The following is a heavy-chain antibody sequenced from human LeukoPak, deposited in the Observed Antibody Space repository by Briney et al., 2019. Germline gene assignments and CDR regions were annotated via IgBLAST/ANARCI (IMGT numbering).Heavy chain of an antibody. CDR2: IYHSGST. Sequence: SETLSLTCTVSGGSISSGGYYWSWIRQPPGKGLEWIGYIYHSGSTYYSPSLKSRVTISVDRSKNQFSLRLSSVTAADTAVYYCARTDGFQGSSSPFFDYWGQGTLVTVSS. CDR3: ARTDGFQGSSSPFFDY. J-gene: IGHJ4*02. D-gene: IGHD6-6*01. V-gene: IGHV4-30-2*01. CDR1: GGSISSGGYY.